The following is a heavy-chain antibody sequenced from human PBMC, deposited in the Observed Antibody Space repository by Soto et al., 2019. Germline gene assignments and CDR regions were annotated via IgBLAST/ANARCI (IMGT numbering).Heavy chain of an antibody. Sequence: GASVKVCCKASGGTFSSYAISWVRQAPGQGLEWMGGIIPIFGTANYAQKFQGRVTITADESTSTAYMELSSLRSEDTAVYYCARTYYYGSGSYYNVPGGIGEEPLPYYYYGMDVWGQGTTVTVSS. CDR2: IIPIFGTA. J-gene: IGHJ6*02. CDR3: ARTYYYGSGSYYNVPGGIGEEPLPYYYYGMDV. D-gene: IGHD3-10*01. V-gene: IGHV1-69*13. CDR1: GGTFSSYA.